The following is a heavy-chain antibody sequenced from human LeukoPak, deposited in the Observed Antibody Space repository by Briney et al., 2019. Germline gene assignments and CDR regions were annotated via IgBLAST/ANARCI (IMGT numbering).Heavy chain of an antibody. D-gene: IGHD3-3*01. V-gene: IGHV4-34*01. CDR3: ASGQYDDLWSGYYVD. Sequence: SETLSLTCAVYGGSFSGHYWSWIRQPPGKGLEWIGEINHSGSTNYNPSLESRVTISVDTSKNHFSLKLSSVTAADTAVYYCASGQYDDLWSGYYVDWGQGTLVTVSA. J-gene: IGHJ4*02. CDR1: GGSFSGHY. CDR2: INHSGST.